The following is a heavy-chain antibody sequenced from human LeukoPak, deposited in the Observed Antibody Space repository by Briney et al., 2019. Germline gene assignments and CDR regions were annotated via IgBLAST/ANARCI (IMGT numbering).Heavy chain of an antibody. Sequence: ALRLSCAASGFIFDDYAMHWVRQAPGKGLEWVPGISWNSGSIGYADSAKGRFTISRDNAKNSLYLQMNSLRAEDTALYYCARAGAIAAHDYWGQGTLVTVSS. CDR1: GFIFDDYA. CDR2: ISWNSGSI. D-gene: IGHD6-6*01. V-gene: IGHV3-9*01. J-gene: IGHJ4*02. CDR3: ARAGAIAAHDY.